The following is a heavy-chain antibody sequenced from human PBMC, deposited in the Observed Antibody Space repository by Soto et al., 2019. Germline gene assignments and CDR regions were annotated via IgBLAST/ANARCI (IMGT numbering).Heavy chain of an antibody. J-gene: IGHJ6*02. CDR2: IYYRGST. Sequence: PSETLSLTCSFSGGSISSGDYYWSWIRQPPGKGLEWIGHIYYRGSTYYNSSLKSRVTISLDTSKNQFSLRLSSVTAADTAVYYCAGQPTAGSYYDLGFYYCQNAKDVRGQGTTVTGFS. CDR3: AGQPTAGSYYDLGFYYCQNAKDV. CDR1: GGSISSGDYY. D-gene: IGHD3-10*01. V-gene: IGHV4-30-4*01.